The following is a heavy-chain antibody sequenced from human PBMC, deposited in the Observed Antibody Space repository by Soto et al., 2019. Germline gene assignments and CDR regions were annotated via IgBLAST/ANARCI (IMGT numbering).Heavy chain of an antibody. V-gene: IGHV1-18*01. CDR3: ARKTRYYDSSGYYDY. D-gene: IGHD3-22*01. CDR1: GGTFSSYA. J-gene: IGHJ4*02. Sequence: GASVKVSCKASGGTFSSYAISWVRQAPGQGLEWMGWISAYNGNTNYAQKLQGRVTMTTDTSTSTAYMELRSLRSDDTAVYYCARKTRYYDSSGYYDYWGQGTLVTVSS. CDR2: ISAYNGNT.